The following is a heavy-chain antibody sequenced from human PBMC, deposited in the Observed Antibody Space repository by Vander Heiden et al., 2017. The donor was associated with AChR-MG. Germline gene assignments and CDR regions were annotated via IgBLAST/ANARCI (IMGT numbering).Heavy chain of an antibody. CDR2: IYYSGST. J-gene: IGHJ4*02. CDR3: ARSHGGYSGYDHEPSLFDY. D-gene: IGHD5-12*01. Sequence: QVQLQESGPGLVKPSETLSLTCTVSGGSISSYYWSWIRQPPGKGLEWIGYIYYSGSTNYNPSLKSRVTISVDTSKNQFSLKLSSVTAADTAVYYCARSHGGYSGYDHEPSLFDYWGQGTLVTVSS. CDR1: GGSISSYY. V-gene: IGHV4-59*01.